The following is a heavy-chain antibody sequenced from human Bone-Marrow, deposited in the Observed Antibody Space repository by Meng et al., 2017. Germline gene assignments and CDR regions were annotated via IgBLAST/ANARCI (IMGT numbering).Heavy chain of an antibody. Sequence: VELVESGGGLVKPGWSLTLSCAASGFYFGNAWMSWVRQAPGKGLEWVGRIKSNTDGGTAEYAAPVTGRFTISRDDSKSTLYLQLSGLTTDDTGVYYCTWDDKAVSDYWGQGTLVTVSS. CDR3: TWDDKAVSDY. D-gene: IGHD3-9*01. V-gene: IGHV3-15*01. J-gene: IGHJ4*02. CDR2: IKSNTDGGTA. CDR1: GFYFGNAW.